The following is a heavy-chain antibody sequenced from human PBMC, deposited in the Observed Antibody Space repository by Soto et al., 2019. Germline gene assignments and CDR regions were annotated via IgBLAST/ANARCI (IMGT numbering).Heavy chain of an antibody. V-gene: IGHV4-61*01. J-gene: IGHJ6*02. CDR2: IYYSGST. D-gene: IGHD6-19*01. Sequence: QVQLQESGPGLVKPSETLSLTCTVSGGSVSSGSYYWSWIRQPPGRGLEWIGYIYYSGSTNYNPSLKSRVTISVDTSQNPFPLKLSAVTAAATAVYYCARGIEGWYQGRYYYGMDVWGQGTTVTVSS. CDR1: GGSVSSGSYY. CDR3: ARGIEGWYQGRYYYGMDV.